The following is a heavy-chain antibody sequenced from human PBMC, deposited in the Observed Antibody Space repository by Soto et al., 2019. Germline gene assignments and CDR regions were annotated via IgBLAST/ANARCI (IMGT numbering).Heavy chain of an antibody. CDR3: ARLVFHCLRGSCDDYSFYGLDV. J-gene: IGHJ6*02. CDR1: GGSISSTDHY. D-gene: IGHD2-15*01. Sequence: SETLSLTCTVSGGSISSTDHYWGWVRKPPGKGLEWLGSIYFAGSTFHNPALKSRATISVDTSRNQFSRRLTTVTASETAVYYCARLVFHCLRGSCDDYSFYGLDVWGQGTTVTVSS. CDR2: IYFAGST. V-gene: IGHV4-39*01.